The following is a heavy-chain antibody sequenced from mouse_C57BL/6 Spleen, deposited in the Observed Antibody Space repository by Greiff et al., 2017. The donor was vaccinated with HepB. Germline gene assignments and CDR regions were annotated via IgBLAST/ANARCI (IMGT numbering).Heavy chain of an antibody. D-gene: IGHD2-2*01. CDR3: ARSTSTMVYYYAMDY. CDR2: IYPGDGDT. J-gene: IGHJ4*01. V-gene: IGHV1-82*01. Sequence: VQLQQSGPELVKPGASVKISCKASGYAFSSSWMNWVKQRPGKGLEWIGRIYPGDGDTNYNGKFKGKATLTADKSSSTAYMQLSSLTSEDSAVYFCARSTSTMVYYYAMDYWGQGTSVTVSS. CDR1: GYAFSSSW.